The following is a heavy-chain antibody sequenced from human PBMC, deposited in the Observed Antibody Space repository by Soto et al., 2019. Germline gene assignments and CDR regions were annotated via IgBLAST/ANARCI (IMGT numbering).Heavy chain of an antibody. V-gene: IGHV3-30*18. CDR2: ISYDGNNK. CDR1: GFTFRSYG. J-gene: IGHJ4*02. Sequence: LRLSCAASGFTFRSYGIHWVRQAPGKGLEWVAAISYDGNNKYYADSVKGRFTISRDNSNNTLFLQMNSLKSEDTAVYYCAKDRCSSGCYFDYWGQGSLVTVSS. D-gene: IGHD6-19*01. CDR3: AKDRCSSGCYFDY.